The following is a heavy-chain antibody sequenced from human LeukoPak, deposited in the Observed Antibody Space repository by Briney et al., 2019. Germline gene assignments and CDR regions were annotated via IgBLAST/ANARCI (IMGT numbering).Heavy chain of an antibody. V-gene: IGHV3-30-3*01. Sequence: GGSLRLSCAASGFTFSSYAMHWVRQAPGKGLEWVAVISYDGSNKYYADSVKGRFTISRDNAKNSLYLQMNSLRAEDTAVYYCARDIPYTAMASGPFDYWGQGTLVTVSS. D-gene: IGHD5-18*01. J-gene: IGHJ4*02. CDR2: ISYDGSNK. CDR3: ARDIPYTAMASGPFDY. CDR1: GFTFSSYA.